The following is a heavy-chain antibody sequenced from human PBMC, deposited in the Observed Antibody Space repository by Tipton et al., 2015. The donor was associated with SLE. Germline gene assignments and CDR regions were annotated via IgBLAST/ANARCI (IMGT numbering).Heavy chain of an antibody. V-gene: IGHV1-69*01. CDR2: IIPIFGTA. Sequence: QSGPEVKKPGSSVKVSCKASGGTFSSYAISWVRQAPGQGLEWMGGIIPIFGTANYAQKFQGRVTITADESTSTAYMELSSLRSEDTAVYYCARDAGQYYEFWWGHAFDIWGQGTMVTVSS. CDR3: ARDAGQYYEFWWGHAFDI. J-gene: IGHJ3*02. CDR1: GGTFSSYA. D-gene: IGHD3-3*01.